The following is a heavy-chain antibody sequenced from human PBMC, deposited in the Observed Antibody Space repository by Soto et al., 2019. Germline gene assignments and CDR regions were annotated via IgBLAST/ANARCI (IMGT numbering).Heavy chain of an antibody. Sequence: LSLTCTVSGGSISSYYWSWIRQPPGKGLEWIGYIYYSGSTNYNPSLKSRVTISVDTSKNQFSLKLSPVTAADTAVYYCARNLGYCSSTSCSYGMDVRGQGTTVTVSS. V-gene: IGHV4-59*01. D-gene: IGHD2-2*01. J-gene: IGHJ6*02. CDR1: GGSISSYY. CDR3: ARNLGYCSSTSCSYGMDV. CDR2: IYYSGST.